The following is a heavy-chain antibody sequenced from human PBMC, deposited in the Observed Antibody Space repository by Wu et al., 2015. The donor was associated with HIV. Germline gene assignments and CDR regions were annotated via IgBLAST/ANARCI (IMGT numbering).Heavy chain of an antibody. J-gene: IGHJ4*02. CDR1: GGTFSSYT. CDR3: ARDGGRGYNYASLDY. CDR2: ILPLYGTT. Sequence: QVQLEQSGTELKKPRSSVKISCKAFGGTFSSYTINWVRQGPGQGLEWMGRILPLYGTTDYAQKFRGRVTITADESTNTAYMEIRGLRSDDTAVYYCARDGGRGYNYASLDYWGQGTLVTVSS. D-gene: IGHD5-18*01. V-gene: IGHV1-69*13.